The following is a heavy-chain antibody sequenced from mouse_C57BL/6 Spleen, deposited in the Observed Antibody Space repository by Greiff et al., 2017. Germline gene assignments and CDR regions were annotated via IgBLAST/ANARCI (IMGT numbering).Heavy chain of an antibody. CDR2: IHPNSGST. J-gene: IGHJ3*01. V-gene: IGHV1-64*01. CDR3: ARSGLDSSGLAWFAY. D-gene: IGHD3-2*02. Sequence: QVQLQQPGAELVKPGASVKLSCKASGYTFTSYWMHWVKQRPGQGLEWIGMIHPNSGSTNYNEKFKSKATLTVDKSSSTAYMQLSSLTSEDSAVYSSARSGLDSSGLAWFAYWGQGTLVTVSA. CDR1: GYTFTSYW.